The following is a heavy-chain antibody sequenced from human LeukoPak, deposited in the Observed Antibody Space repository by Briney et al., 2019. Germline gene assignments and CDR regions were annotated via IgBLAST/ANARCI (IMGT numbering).Heavy chain of an antibody. J-gene: IGHJ6*02. D-gene: IGHD2-21*01. CDR1: GFTFRDFA. Sequence: GGSLRLSCSVSGFTFRDFAMHWVRQAPGKGLEYVSSISNSGVATYYADSVKGRFTISRDNYKNTLYLQMSSLRAEDTAVYYCARRVPYYGMDVWGQGTTVTVSS. CDR3: ARRVPYYGMDV. CDR2: ISNSGVAT. V-gene: IGHV3-64D*09.